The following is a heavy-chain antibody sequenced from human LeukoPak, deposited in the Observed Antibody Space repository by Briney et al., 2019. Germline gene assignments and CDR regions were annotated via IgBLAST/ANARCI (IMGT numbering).Heavy chain of an antibody. CDR2: FSDIGSI. Sequence: SETLSLTCTVSGGSISSYYWSWIRQPPGKGLEWIAYFSDIGSINYNPSLKSRVTISLDTSKNQFSLKLSSVTAADTAVYDCAGHHPRNTVDFWGQGTLVTVSS. CDR1: GGSISSYY. J-gene: IGHJ4*02. V-gene: IGHV4-59*08. CDR3: AGHHPRNTVDF. D-gene: IGHD2/OR15-2a*01.